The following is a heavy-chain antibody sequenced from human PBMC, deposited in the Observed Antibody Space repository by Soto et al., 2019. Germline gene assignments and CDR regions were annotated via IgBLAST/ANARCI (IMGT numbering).Heavy chain of an antibody. CDR3: AKVRNYYDSSGYFDY. CDR2: ISGSGGST. Sequence: EVQLLESGGGLVQPGGSLRLSGAASGFTFSSYAMSWVRQAPGKGLEWVSAISGSGGSTYYADSVKGRFTISRDNSKNTLYLQMNSLRAEDTAVYYCAKVRNYYDSSGYFDYWGQGTLVTVSS. J-gene: IGHJ4*02. D-gene: IGHD3-22*01. V-gene: IGHV3-23*01. CDR1: GFTFSSYA.